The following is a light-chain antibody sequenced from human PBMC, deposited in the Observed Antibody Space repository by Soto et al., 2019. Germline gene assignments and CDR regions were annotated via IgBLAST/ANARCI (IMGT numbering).Light chain of an antibody. J-gene: IGLJ2*01. V-gene: IGLV2-8*01. CDR1: SSDIGGYNY. Sequence: QSVLTQPPSASGSPGQSVTISCTGTSSDIGGYNYVSWYQQHPGKAPKLMIYELSKRPSGVPDRFSGSKSGNTASLTVSGLQAEDEADYYCSSHAASNNFVAFGGGTKVTVL. CDR3: SSHAASNNFVA. CDR2: ELS.